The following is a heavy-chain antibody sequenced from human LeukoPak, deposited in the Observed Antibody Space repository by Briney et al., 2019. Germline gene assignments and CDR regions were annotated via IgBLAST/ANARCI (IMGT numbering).Heavy chain of an antibody. CDR1: GYSISSSDW. D-gene: IGHD3-10*01. J-gene: IGHJ5*02. CDR2: IYYTGST. Sequence: SDTLSLTCTVSGYSISSSDWWAWIRPSPGKGLEWIGYIYYTGSTYYNPSLKSRATMSVDTSKNQFSLKLSSMTAVDTAVYYCARSNGSGSYTPIYNWFDPWGQGTLVTVSS. CDR3: ARSNGSGSYTPIYNWFDP. V-gene: IGHV4-28*01.